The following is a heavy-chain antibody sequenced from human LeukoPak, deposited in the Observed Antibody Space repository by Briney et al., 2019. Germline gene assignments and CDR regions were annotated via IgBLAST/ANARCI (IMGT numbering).Heavy chain of an antibody. J-gene: IGHJ3*02. Sequence: GSLRLSCAASGFTFSSYSMNWVRQAPGKGLEWISFISSSSSYIYYADSVKGRFTISRDNAENSLYLQMNSLRAEDTAVYYCARGYSSSWYQTGNAFDIWGQGTMVTVSP. CDR2: ISSSSSYI. CDR3: ARGYSSSWYQTGNAFDI. D-gene: IGHD6-13*01. CDR1: GFTFSSYS. V-gene: IGHV3-21*01.